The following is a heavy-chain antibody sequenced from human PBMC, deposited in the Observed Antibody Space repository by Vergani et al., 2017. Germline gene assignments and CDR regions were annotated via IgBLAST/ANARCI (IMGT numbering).Heavy chain of an antibody. CDR1: GFSFGNCA. CDR2: ISYDGTEK. D-gene: IGHD2-8*01. V-gene: IGHV3-30-3*01. Sequence: QVKLEESGGGVVQPGRSLRLSCAASGFSFGNCAMHWVRQAPGKGLEWVGVISYDGTEKKYADSMNGRFTISRDNTKKMMSLQMNSLRVEDTAVSYCARGRQGIIMVFHSTHLWGQGTLVSVSS. CDR3: ARGRQGIIMVFHSTHL. J-gene: IGHJ4*02.